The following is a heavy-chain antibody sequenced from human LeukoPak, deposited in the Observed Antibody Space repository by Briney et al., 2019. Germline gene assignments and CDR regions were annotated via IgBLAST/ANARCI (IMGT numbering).Heavy chain of an antibody. V-gene: IGHV3-74*01. Sequence: PGGSLRLSCAASGFTFSSYWMHWVRQAPGKGLVWVSHINTDGRTTTYADSVKGRFTISRDNAKNSLYLQMNSLRAEDTAVYYCAKWEGYCSSTSCSDFDYWGQGTLVTVSS. J-gene: IGHJ4*02. CDR2: INTDGRTT. CDR3: AKWEGYCSSTSCSDFDY. D-gene: IGHD2-2*01. CDR1: GFTFSSYW.